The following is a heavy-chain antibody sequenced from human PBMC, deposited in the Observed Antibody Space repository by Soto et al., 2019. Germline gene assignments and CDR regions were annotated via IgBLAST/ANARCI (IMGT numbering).Heavy chain of an antibody. D-gene: IGHD6-19*01. V-gene: IGHV3-7*01. J-gene: IGHJ5*02. Sequence: EVQLVESGGGLVQPGGSLRLSCAASGFTFSSYWMSWVRQAPGKGLEWVANIKQDGSEKYYVDSVKGRFPISRDNAKNSLYLQMNSLRAEDTAVYYCARDEPDSSADLIAPWGPGTLVTVSS. CDR1: GFTFSSYW. CDR3: ARDEPDSSADLIAP. CDR2: IKQDGSEK.